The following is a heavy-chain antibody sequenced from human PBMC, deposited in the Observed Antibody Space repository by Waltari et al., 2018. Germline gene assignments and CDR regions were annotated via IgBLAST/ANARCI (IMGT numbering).Heavy chain of an antibody. CDR1: GGSISSSSYY. CDR2: IYYSGST. Sequence: QLQLQESGPGLVKPSETLSLTCTVSGGSISSSSYYWGWIRPPPGKGLEWIGSIYYSGSTYYNPSLKSRVTISVDTSKNQFSLKLSSVTAADTAVYYCARAYSSGWTDNWFDPWGQGTLVTVSS. CDR3: ARAYSSGWTDNWFDP. V-gene: IGHV4-39*07. D-gene: IGHD6-19*01. J-gene: IGHJ5*02.